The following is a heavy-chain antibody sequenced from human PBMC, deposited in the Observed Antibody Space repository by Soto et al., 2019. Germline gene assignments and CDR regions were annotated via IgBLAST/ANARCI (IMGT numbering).Heavy chain of an antibody. Sequence: GGSLRLSCAASGIAFSGYWMHWVRQAPEKGLVWVSRISGSGDSTYYADSVKGRFTISRDNSKTSLYLQMNSLRAEDTAVYYCAKGVPGIAVAGTGYFQHWGQGTLVTVSS. CDR3: AKGVPGIAVAGTGYFQH. CDR1: GIAFSGYW. D-gene: IGHD6-19*01. CDR2: ISGSGDST. V-gene: IGHV3-23*01. J-gene: IGHJ1*01.